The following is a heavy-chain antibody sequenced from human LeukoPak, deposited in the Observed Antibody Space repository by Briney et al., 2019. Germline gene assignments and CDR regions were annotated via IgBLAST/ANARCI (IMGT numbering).Heavy chain of an antibody. CDR2: ISGTGGRT. V-gene: IGHV3-23*01. CDR1: GFTLSGYA. D-gene: IGHD3-22*01. J-gene: IGHJ4*02. Sequence: GGSLRLSCAASGFTLSGYAMSWVRQAPGKGLEWVSDISGTGGRTYYADSVKGRFTISRDNSKNTVDLLMNSLRAEDTAIYYCARDVPYYYDSSGYYSPFDCWGQGTLVTVSS. CDR3: ARDVPYYYDSSGYYSPFDC.